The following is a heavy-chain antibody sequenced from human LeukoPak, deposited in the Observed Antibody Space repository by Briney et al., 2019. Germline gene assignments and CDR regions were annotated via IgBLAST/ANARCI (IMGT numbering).Heavy chain of an antibody. D-gene: IGHD3-3*01. CDR2: VSPDGSST. Sequence: GGSLRLSCAASGFTFSSYSMHWVRQAPGKGLVWVSRVSPDGSSTSYADSVKGRFTISRDNAKNTLHLQMNSLRAEDTAVYYCARATIFGVISPYWFDPWGLGTLVTVSS. CDR3: ARATIFGVISPYWFDP. J-gene: IGHJ5*02. CDR1: GFTFSSYS. V-gene: IGHV3-74*01.